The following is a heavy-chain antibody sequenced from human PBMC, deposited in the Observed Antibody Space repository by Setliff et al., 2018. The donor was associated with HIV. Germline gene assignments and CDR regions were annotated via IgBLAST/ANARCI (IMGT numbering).Heavy chain of an antibody. CDR1: GYSFTSNW. D-gene: IGHD3-22*01. Sequence: PGESLKISCKGSGYSFTSNWIGWVRQMPGKGLEWMGRIDPSDSYTNYSPSFQGHVTISADKSISTAYLQWSSLKASDSAMYYCARHGGYYDSSGYANYWGQGTLVTVSS. CDR3: ARHGGYYDSSGYANY. J-gene: IGHJ4*02. V-gene: IGHV5-10-1*01. CDR2: IDPSDSYT.